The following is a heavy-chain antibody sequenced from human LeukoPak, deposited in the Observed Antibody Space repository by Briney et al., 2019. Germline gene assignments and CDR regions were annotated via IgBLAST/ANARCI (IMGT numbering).Heavy chain of an antibody. D-gene: IGHD3-10*01. CDR3: AKDHDYYASGPI. CDR1: GFTFSIYG. Sequence: GRSLRLSCGASGFTFSIYGMHWGPQAPGKGPEWVAVIWFDGSNKYYADSVKGRFTISRDNSENTLYLQENSLRAEDTAVYYCAKDHDYYASGPIWGQGTMVTVSS. J-gene: IGHJ3*02. V-gene: IGHV3-33*06. CDR2: IWFDGSNK.